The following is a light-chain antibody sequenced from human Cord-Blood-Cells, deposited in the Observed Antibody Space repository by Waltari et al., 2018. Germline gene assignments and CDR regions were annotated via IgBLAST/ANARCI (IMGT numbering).Light chain of an antibody. Sequence: QPALTQPRSVSGSPGPSVPISCPAPGSAVGGFNYISWYHQHPGKAPQRMIYDVSKRPSGVPDRFSGSKSGNTASLTISGLQAEDEADYYCCSYAGSYRVFGGGTKLTVL. CDR2: DVS. CDR1: GSAVGGFNY. CDR3: CSYAGSYRV. V-gene: IGLV2-11*01. J-gene: IGLJ3*02.